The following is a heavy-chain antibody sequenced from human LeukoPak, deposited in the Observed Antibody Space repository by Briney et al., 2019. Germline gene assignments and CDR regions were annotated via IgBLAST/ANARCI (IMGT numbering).Heavy chain of an antibody. D-gene: IGHD2-15*01. CDR2: ISGSGGST. J-gene: IGHJ4*02. Sequence: GGSLRLSCAASGFTFSSYAMSWVRQAPGKGLEWVSAISGSGGSTYYADSVKGRFTISRDNCKNMLYLQMNSLRAEDTAVYFCARVDGSPDYWGQGTLVTVSS. CDR3: ARVDGSPDY. CDR1: GFTFSSYA. V-gene: IGHV3-23*01.